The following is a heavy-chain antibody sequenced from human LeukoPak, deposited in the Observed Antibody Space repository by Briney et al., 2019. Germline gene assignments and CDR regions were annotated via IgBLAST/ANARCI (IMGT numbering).Heavy chain of an antibody. V-gene: IGHV3-48*01. Sequence: PGGSLRLSCAASGFTFSDYWMTWVRQAPGKGLEWVSYISSSGRTMYYADSVKGRFTVSRDNAKDSLYLQMNNLRVEDTALYYCTRGSPHGFDYWGQGTLVTVSS. CDR1: GFTFSDYW. CDR2: ISSSGRTM. J-gene: IGHJ4*02. CDR3: TRGSPHGFDY.